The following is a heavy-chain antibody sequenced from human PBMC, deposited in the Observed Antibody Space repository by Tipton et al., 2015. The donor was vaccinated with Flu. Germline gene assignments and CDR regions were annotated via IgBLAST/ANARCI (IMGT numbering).Heavy chain of an antibody. V-gene: IGHV3-33*01. CDR2: IWYDGSNK. D-gene: IGHD6-13*01. CDR3: ARDSLAAAGSLDY. CDR1: GFTFSSYG. Sequence: SLRLSCAASGFTFSSYGMHWVRQAPGKGLEWVAVIWYDGSNKYYADSVKGRFTISRDNSKNTLYLQMNSLRAEDTAVYYCARDSLAAAGSLDYWGQGTLVTVSS. J-gene: IGHJ4*02.